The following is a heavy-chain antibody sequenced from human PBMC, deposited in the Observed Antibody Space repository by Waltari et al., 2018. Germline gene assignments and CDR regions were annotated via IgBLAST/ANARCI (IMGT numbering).Heavy chain of an antibody. CDR2: INPNSGGT. J-gene: IGHJ4*02. Sequence: QVQLVQSGAEVKKPGASVKASCRASGCPFTGYYMHWVRQAPGQGLEWMGRINPNSGGTNYAQKFQGRVTMTRDTSISTAYMGLSRLRSDDTAVYYCAAGGLYSSGADYWGQGTLVTVSS. CDR1: GCPFTGYY. D-gene: IGHD3-22*01. CDR3: AAGGLYSSGADY. V-gene: IGHV1-2*06.